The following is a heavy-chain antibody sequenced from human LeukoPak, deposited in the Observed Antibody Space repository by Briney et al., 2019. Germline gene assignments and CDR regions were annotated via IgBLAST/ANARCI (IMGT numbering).Heavy chain of an antibody. D-gene: IGHD1-14*01. CDR3: AGMRITTPTVRTLDY. J-gene: IGHJ4*02. V-gene: IGHV4-59*01. CDR2: ISYSGST. CDR1: GGSISTYY. Sequence: SETVSLTCAVSGGSISTYYWSWVRQPPGKGLEWIGYISYSGSTNYNPAHKSRVTISVDTSKNQFSLKLSSVTAADTAVYYCAGMRITTPTVRTLDYWGQGTLVT.